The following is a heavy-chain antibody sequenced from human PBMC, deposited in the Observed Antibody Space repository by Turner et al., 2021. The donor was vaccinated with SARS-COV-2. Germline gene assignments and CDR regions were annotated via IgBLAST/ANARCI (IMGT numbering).Heavy chain of an antibody. V-gene: IGHV1-69*02. D-gene: IGHD2-8*01. Sequence: QLVQCGAEVKKPGSSVNIPCEALGGTFSRYTISWVRQAPGKGLEWVGRISTIIGRTYYAETLKGRFTITADKATNTAYMELSSLRAEDTAVYYCAKNGVCYGHVKRFDSWGQGTLVTVSS. CDR2: ISTIIGRT. CDR1: GGTFSRYT. J-gene: IGHJ5*01. CDR3: AKNGVCYGHVKRFDS.